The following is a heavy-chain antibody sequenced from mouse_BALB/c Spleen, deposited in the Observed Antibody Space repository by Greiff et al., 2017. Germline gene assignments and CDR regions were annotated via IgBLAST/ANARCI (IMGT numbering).Heavy chain of an antibody. D-gene: IGHD2-4*01. Sequence: VQLQQSGAELVKPGASVKLSCTASGFNIKDTYMHWVKQRPEQGLEWIGRIDPANGNTKYDPKFQGKATITADTSSNTAYLQLSSLTPADTAVYYCARTYDYDHCCAMDYWGQGTSVTVSS. CDR3: ARTYDYDHCCAMDY. J-gene: IGHJ4*01. CDR2: IDPANGNT. V-gene: IGHV14-3*02. CDR1: GFNIKDTY.